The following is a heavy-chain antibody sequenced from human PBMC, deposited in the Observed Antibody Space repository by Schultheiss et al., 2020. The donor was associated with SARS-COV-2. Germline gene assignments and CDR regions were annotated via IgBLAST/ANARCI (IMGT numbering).Heavy chain of an antibody. Sequence: GESLKISCAASGFTFSSYAMHWVRQAPGKGLEWVSVIYSGGSTYYADSVKGRFTISRDNSKNTLYLQMNSLRAEDTAVYYCARGRSSGWYGGAFDIWGQGTMVTVSS. CDR1: GFTFSSYA. CDR2: IYSGGST. D-gene: IGHD6-19*01. CDR3: ARGRSSGWYGGAFDI. V-gene: IGHV3-53*01. J-gene: IGHJ3*02.